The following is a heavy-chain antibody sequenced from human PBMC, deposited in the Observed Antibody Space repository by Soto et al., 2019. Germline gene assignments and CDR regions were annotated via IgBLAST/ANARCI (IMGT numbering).Heavy chain of an antibody. V-gene: IGHV4-31*03. CDR3: AVTGYSSSPGYYGMDV. D-gene: IGHD6-6*01. Sequence: ASETLSLTCTVSGGSISSGGYYWSWIRQHPGKGLEWIGYIYYSGSTYYNPSLKSRVTISVDTSKNQFSLKLSSVTAADTAVYYCAVTGYSSSPGYYGMDVWGQGTTVTVSS. J-gene: IGHJ6*02. CDR2: IYYSGST. CDR1: GGSISSGGYY.